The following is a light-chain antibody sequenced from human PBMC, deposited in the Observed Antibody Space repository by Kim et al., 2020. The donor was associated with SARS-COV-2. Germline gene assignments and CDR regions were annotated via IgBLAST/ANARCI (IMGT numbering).Light chain of an antibody. Sequence: ATQSAAVGDRVTITGRASQYITRGLAWYQQKPGKAPKLLIYDASTLDSGVPSRFRGSGSGTEFTLTISSLQPDDFASYYCQHRKTFGQGTKVDIK. J-gene: IGKJ1*01. V-gene: IGKV1-5*01. CDR2: DAS. CDR3: QHRKT. CDR1: QYITRG.